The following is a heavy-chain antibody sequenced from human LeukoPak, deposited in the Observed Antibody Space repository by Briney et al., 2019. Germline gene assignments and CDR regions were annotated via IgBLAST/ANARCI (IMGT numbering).Heavy chain of an antibody. Sequence: GGSLRLSCAASRFTFSTYWMHWVRQPPGKGLVWVSRINGDGSSTSYADSVKGRFTISRDNSKNSLYLQMNSLRTEDTALYYCASHPYYDSSGYSAYYYYYMDVWGRGTTVTVSS. CDR1: RFTFSTYW. J-gene: IGHJ6*03. V-gene: IGHV3-74*01. CDR2: INGDGSST. D-gene: IGHD3-22*01. CDR3: ASHPYYDSSGYSAYYYYYMDV.